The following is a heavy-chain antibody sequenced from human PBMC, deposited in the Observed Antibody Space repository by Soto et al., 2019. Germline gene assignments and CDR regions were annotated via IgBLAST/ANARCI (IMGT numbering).Heavy chain of an antibody. CDR1: GFTFDSYG. D-gene: IGHD4-17*01. Sequence: QVQLVESGGGVVQPGRSLRLSCAASGFTFDSYGMHWVRQAPGKGLEWVAVISSDGNNKYYGDSVKGRFSIYRDNFNNILYLQMRSLRGEDTAVYYSVKDLLQNTVTTCGPWGQGTLVTVSS. J-gene: IGHJ5*02. CDR3: VKDLLQNTVTTCGP. CDR2: ISSDGNNK. V-gene: IGHV3-30*18.